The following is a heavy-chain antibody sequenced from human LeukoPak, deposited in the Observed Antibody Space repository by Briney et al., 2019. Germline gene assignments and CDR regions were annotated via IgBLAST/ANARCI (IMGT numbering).Heavy chain of an antibody. Sequence: PSETLSLTCTVSGGSISSSSYYWGWIRQPPGKGLEWIGSIYYSGSTYYNPPLKSRVTISVDTSKNQFSLKLSSVTAADTAVYYCARRLYDSSGYYSGPHAFDIWGQGTMVTVSS. D-gene: IGHD3-22*01. CDR1: GGSISSSSYY. J-gene: IGHJ3*02. CDR2: IYYSGST. CDR3: ARRLYDSSGYYSGPHAFDI. V-gene: IGHV4-39*01.